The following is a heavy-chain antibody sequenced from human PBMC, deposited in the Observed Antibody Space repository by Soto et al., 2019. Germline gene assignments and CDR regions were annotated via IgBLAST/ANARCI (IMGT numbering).Heavy chain of an antibody. D-gene: IGHD5-18*01. V-gene: IGHV3-33*01. CDR2: IWYDGSNK. J-gene: IGHJ4*02. Sequence: GSLRLSCAASGFTFSSYGMHWVRQAPGKGLEWVAVIWYDGSNKYYADSVKGRFTISRDNSKNTLYLQMNSLRAEDTAVYYCARGIQLWFPYFDYWGQGTLVTVSS. CDR1: GFTFSSYG. CDR3: ARGIQLWFPYFDY.